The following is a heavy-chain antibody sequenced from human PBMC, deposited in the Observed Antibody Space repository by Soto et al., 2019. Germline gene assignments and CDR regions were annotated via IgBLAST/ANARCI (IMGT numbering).Heavy chain of an antibody. CDR2: IYSGGST. D-gene: IGHD6-6*01. CDR1: GFTVSSNY. J-gene: IGHJ6*02. Sequence: GGSLRLSCAASGFTVSSNYMSWVRQAPGKGLEWVSVIYSGGSTYYADSVKGRFTISRDNSKNTLYLQMNSLRAEDTAVYYCARERLAARPYYYYYGMDVWGQGTTVTVSS. V-gene: IGHV3-53*01. CDR3: ARERLAARPYYYYYGMDV.